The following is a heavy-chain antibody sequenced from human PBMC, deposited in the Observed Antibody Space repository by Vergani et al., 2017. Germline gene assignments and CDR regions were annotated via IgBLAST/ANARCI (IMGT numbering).Heavy chain of an antibody. CDR3: ARGGDFWPYYYYMDV. V-gene: IGHV4-34*01. Sequence: QVQLQQWGAGLLKPSETLSLTCAVYGGSFSGYYWSWIRQPPGKGLEWMWYIYTSGSTNYNPSLKSRVTISVDTSKNQFSLKLSSVTAADTAVYYCARGGDFWPYYYYMDVWGKGTTVTVSS. J-gene: IGHJ6*03. D-gene: IGHD3-3*01. CDR2: IYTSGST. CDR1: GGSFSGYY.